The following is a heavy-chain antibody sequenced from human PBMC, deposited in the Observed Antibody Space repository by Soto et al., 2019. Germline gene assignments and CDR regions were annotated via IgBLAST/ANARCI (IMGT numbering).Heavy chain of an antibody. V-gene: IGHV3-30-3*01. CDR1: GFTFSSYA. D-gene: IGHD2-15*01. J-gene: IGHJ6*02. CDR2: ISYDGSNK. Sequence: GGSLRLSCAASGFTFSSYALHWVRQAPGKGLEWVAVISYDGSNKYYADSVKGRFTISRDNSKNTLYLQMNSLRAEDTAVYYCASCSKGEYIQWSLDVWGQGTKVTVSS. CDR3: ASCSKGEYIQWSLDV.